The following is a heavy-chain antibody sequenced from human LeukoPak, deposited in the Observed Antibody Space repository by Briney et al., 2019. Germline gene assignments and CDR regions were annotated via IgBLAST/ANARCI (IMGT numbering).Heavy chain of an antibody. D-gene: IGHD4-11*01. J-gene: IGHJ4*02. Sequence: PSETLSLTCAVSGGSISSSNWWNWVRQPPGKGLEWIGEINHSGSTNYNPSLKSRVTISVDTSKNQFSLKLSSVTAADTAVYYCARAEINDYSRYWGQGIPVIVSS. CDR1: GGSISSSNW. CDR3: ARAEINDYSRY. V-gene: IGHV4-4*02. CDR2: INHSGST.